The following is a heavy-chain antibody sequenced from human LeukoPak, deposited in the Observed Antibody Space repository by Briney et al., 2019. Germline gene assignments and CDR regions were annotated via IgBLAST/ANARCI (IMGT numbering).Heavy chain of an antibody. D-gene: IGHD5-24*01. J-gene: IGHJ6*03. V-gene: IGHV1-69*06. CDR2: IIPIFGTA. CDR1: GYTFTSYG. CDR3: ARDAGLLRRWLPLWYMDV. Sequence: GASVKVSCKASGYTFTSYGISWVRQAPGQGLEWMGGIIPIFGTANYAQKFQGRVTITADKSTSTAYMELSSLRSEDTAVYYCARDAGLLRRWLPLWYMDVWGKGTTVTVSS.